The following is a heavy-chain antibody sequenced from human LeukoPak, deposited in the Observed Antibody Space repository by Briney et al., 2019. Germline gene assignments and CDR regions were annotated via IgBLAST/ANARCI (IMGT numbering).Heavy chain of an antibody. D-gene: IGHD3-16*01. CDR2: ISYDGSNK. CDR3: AKLINWVY. V-gene: IGHV3-30*18. CDR1: GFTFSSYG. J-gene: IGHJ4*02. Sequence: GGSLRLSCAASGFTFSSYGMHWVRQAPGKGLEWVAVISYDGSNKYYADSVKGRFTISRDNSKNTLYLQMNSLRAEDTAVYYCAKLINWVYWGQGTLVTVSS.